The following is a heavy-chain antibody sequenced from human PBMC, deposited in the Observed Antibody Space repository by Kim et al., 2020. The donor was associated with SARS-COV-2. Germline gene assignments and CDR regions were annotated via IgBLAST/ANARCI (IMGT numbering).Heavy chain of an antibody. CDR3: AKDDYYDSSGYYNY. D-gene: IGHD3-22*01. Sequence: ADSGTGRFTISRDNSKNTLYLQMNSLRAEDTAVYYCAKDDYYDSSGYYNYWGQGTLVTVSS. V-gene: IGHV3-23*01. J-gene: IGHJ4*02.